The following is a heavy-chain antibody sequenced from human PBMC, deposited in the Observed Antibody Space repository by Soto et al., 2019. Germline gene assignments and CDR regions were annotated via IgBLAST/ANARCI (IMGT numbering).Heavy chain of an antibody. D-gene: IGHD1-1*01. Sequence: PGGSLRLSCAASGLTFSDYYMSWIRQAPGKGLEWVSYNTSTGSYTKYADSVQGRFTISRDNAKNSLYLQMNSLKTEDTAVYYCTTVESQNYHTTNYYYYGMDVWGQGTTVTVSS. CDR3: TTVESQNYHTTNYYYYGMDV. CDR2: NTSTGSYT. J-gene: IGHJ6*02. CDR1: GLTFSDYY. V-gene: IGHV3-11*05.